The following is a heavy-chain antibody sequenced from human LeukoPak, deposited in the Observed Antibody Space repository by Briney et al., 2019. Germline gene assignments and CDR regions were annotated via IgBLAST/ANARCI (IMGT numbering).Heavy chain of an antibody. CDR1: GFTFSSYV. D-gene: IGHD4/OR15-4a*01. CDR2: VSFDGSKK. V-gene: IGHV3-30*03. J-gene: IGHJ4*02. Sequence: PGGSLRLSCAASGFTFSSYVMHWVRQAPGKGLEWVAFVSFDGSKKYYADFVKGRLTISRDNSKNTLYLQMNSLRAEDTAVYYCARDTYGALDYWGQGTLVTVSS. CDR3: ARDTYGALDY.